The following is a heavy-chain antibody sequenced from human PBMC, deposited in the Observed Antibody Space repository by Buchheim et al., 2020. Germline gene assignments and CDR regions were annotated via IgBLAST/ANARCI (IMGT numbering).Heavy chain of an antibody. CDR3: ARDRRFSSSWGIDY. CDR2: INPMFGTA. CDR1: GGTFSNYA. V-gene: IGHV1-69*01. Sequence: QVQLVQSGAEVKKPGSSVKVSCRASGGTFSNYAISWVRQAPGQGLEWMGAINPMFGTAKYAQKFQGRVTITADESTGTAYMELRSLRSEDTAVYYCARDRRFSSSWGIDYWGQGTL. J-gene: IGHJ4*02. D-gene: IGHD6-13*01.